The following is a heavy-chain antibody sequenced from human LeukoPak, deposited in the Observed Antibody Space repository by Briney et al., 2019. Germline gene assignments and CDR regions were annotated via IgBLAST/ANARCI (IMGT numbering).Heavy chain of an antibody. V-gene: IGHV3-21*01. CDR2: ITSSSSSI. Sequence: GGSLRLSCVASGFTFSIYTMSWVRQAPGKGLEWVSSITSSSSSIYSADSVKGRLTISRDNAKNSLYLEMSSLRDEDTAVYYCARDLAWGAYRGQGTLVTVSS. D-gene: IGHD4/OR15-4a*01. CDR1: GFTFSIYT. CDR3: ARDLAWGAY. J-gene: IGHJ4*02.